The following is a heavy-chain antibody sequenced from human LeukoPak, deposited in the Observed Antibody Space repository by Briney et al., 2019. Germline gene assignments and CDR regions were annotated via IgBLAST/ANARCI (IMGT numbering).Heavy chain of an antibody. CDR3: ARIQDSSGPHHSHAFDT. V-gene: IGHV2-26*01. Sequence: SGPALVKPTETLTLTCTVSGFSLSNARMGVSWIRQPPGKALEWLAHIFSNDEKSYSTSLKSRLTISKDTSKSQVVLTMTNMDPVDTATYYCARIQDSSGPHHSHAFDTWGQGTMVTVSS. J-gene: IGHJ3*02. D-gene: IGHD6-19*01. CDR2: IFSNDEK. CDR1: GFSLSNARMG.